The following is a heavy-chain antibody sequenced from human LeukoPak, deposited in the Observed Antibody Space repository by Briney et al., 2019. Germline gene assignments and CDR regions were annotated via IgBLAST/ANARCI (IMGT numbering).Heavy chain of an antibody. J-gene: IGHJ4*02. D-gene: IGHD3-22*01. CDR1: GFTFSSYG. V-gene: IGHV3-30*03. Sequence: PGGSLRLSCAASGFTFSSYGMHWVRQAPGKGLEWVAVISYDGSNKYYADSVKGRFTISRDNSKNTLYLQMNSLRAEDTAVYYCARDTYDSSRWGRGTLVTVSS. CDR3: ARDTYDSSR. CDR2: ISYDGSNK.